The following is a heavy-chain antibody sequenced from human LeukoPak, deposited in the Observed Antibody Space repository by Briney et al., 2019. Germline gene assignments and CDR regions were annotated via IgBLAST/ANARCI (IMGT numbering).Heavy chain of an antibody. D-gene: IGHD1-1*01. CDR2: IIPIFGTA. CDR1: GGTFSSYA. J-gene: IGHJ5*02. Sequence: SVKVSCKASGGTFSSYAISWVRQAPGQGLEWMGGIIPIFGTANYAQKFQGRVTITADKSTSTAYMELSSLRSEDTAVYYCARVAAVQLEQDSVLYNWFDPWGQGTLVTVSS. CDR3: ARVAAVQLEQDSVLYNWFDP. V-gene: IGHV1-69*06.